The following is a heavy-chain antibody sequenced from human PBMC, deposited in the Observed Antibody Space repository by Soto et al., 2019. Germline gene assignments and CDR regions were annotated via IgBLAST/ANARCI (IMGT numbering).Heavy chain of an antibody. CDR2: ISGSGGST. V-gene: IGHV3-23*01. CDR3: ANIVVPAAIVAYYYGMDV. Sequence: GGSLRLSCAASGFTFSSYSMNWVRQAPGKGLEWVSAISGSGGSTYYADSVKGRFTISRDNSKNTLYLQMNSLRAEDTAVYYCANIVVPAAIVAYYYGMDVWGQGTTVTVSS. CDR1: GFTFSSYS. J-gene: IGHJ6*02. D-gene: IGHD2-2*01.